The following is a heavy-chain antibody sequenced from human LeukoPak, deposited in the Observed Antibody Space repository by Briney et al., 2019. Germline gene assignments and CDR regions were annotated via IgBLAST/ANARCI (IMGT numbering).Heavy chain of an antibody. J-gene: IGHJ4*02. CDR3: ARADRGYCSSSTCYILDY. Sequence: GGSLRLSCAASGFTFGSYTMSWVRQAPGKGLEWVSSISGAGGSTFSADSVRGRFTVSRDNSKNTLFLQMNSLRAEDTAVYYCARADRGYCSSSTCYILDYWGQGTLVTVSS. D-gene: IGHD2-2*01. CDR1: GFTFGSYT. CDR2: ISGAGGST. V-gene: IGHV3-23*01.